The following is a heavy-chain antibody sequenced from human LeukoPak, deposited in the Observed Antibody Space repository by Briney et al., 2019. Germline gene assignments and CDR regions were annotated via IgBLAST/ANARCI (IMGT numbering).Heavy chain of an antibody. Sequence: ASVKVSCKVSGYTLTELSMHWVRQARGKGLEWMGGFDPEDGETIYAQKFQGRVTMTEDTSTDTAYMELSSLRSEDTAVYYCATEYSSGWYGGFDYWGQGTLVTVSS. CDR2: FDPEDGET. CDR1: GYTLTELS. CDR3: ATEYSSGWYGGFDY. D-gene: IGHD6-19*01. J-gene: IGHJ4*02. V-gene: IGHV1-24*01.